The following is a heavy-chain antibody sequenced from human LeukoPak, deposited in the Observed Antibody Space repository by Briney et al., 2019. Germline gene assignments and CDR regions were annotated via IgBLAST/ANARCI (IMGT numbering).Heavy chain of an antibody. V-gene: IGHV1-2*02. Sequence: GASVKVSCKASGYTFTGYYMHWVRQAPGQGLEWMGWINPNSGGTNYAKKFQGRVTMTRDTSISTAYMELSRLRSDDTAVYYCASGPKSHYYYYMDVWGKGTTVTVSS. CDR1: GYTFTGYY. J-gene: IGHJ6*03. CDR2: INPNSGGT. CDR3: ASGPKSHYYYYMDV.